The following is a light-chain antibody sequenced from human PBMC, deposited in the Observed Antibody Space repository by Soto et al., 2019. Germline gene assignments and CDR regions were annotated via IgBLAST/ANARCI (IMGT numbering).Light chain of an antibody. CDR1: QSVSSN. V-gene: IGKV3-15*01. Sequence: LSVSPGERATLSCSASQSVSSNLAWYQQKPGQAPRLLIYGASTRATGIPARFSGSGSGTEFTLTISSLQSEDFAVYYCQQYNNWPPWTFGQGTKVDIK. CDR3: QQYNNWPPWT. CDR2: GAS. J-gene: IGKJ1*01.